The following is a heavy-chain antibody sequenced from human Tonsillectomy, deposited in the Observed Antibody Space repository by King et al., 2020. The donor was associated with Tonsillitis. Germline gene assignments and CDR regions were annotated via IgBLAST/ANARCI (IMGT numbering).Heavy chain of an antibody. CDR1: GFTFSSYA. Sequence: VQLVESGGGVVQPGRSLRLSCAASGFTFSSYAMHWVRQAPGKGLEWVAVISYDGSNKYYADSVKGRFTISRDNSKNTLYLQMNSLRAEDTAVYYCARVRIQLWNDAFDIWGHGTMVTVSS. J-gene: IGHJ3*02. D-gene: IGHD5-18*01. V-gene: IGHV3-30*04. CDR2: ISYDGSNK. CDR3: ARVRIQLWNDAFDI.